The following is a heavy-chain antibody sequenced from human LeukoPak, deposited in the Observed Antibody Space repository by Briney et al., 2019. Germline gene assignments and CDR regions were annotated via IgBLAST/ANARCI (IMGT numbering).Heavy chain of an antibody. CDR2: IYYSGST. J-gene: IGHJ4*02. D-gene: IGHD3-16*01. CDR1: GGSISSSNW. CDR3: ARWTLYADY. Sequence: SETLSLTCAVSGGSISSSNWWSWVRQPPGKGLEWIGYIYYSGSTNYNPSLKSRVTISVDTSKNQFSLKLSSVTAADTAVYYCARWTLYADYWGQGTLVTVSS. V-gene: IGHV4-4*02.